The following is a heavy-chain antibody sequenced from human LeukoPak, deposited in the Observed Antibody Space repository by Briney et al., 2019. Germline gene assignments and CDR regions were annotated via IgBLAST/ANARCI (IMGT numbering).Heavy chain of an antibody. CDR2: IGDNGDST. CDR1: GFTFSSYA. V-gene: IGHV3-23*01. D-gene: IGHD4-23*01. CDR3: AKYDYGGNPNEYYFDY. Sequence: GGSLRLSCAASGFTFSSYAMSWVRQAPGKGLEWVSTIGDNGDSTYYADSVKGWFTISRDNSKNTLYLQMNSLRAQDTAVYYCAKYDYGGNPNEYYFDYWGQGTLVTVSS. J-gene: IGHJ4*02.